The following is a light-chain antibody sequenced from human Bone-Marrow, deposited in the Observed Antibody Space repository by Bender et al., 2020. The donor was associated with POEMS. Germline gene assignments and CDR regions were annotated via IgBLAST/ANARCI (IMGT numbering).Light chain of an antibody. Sequence: QSVLTQPPSASGTPGQRVTISCSGGSSNIGAHAVTWYQHLPGTAPKLLIYSSHRRPSEVPDRFSGSRYGTSASLAISGLQYEDEADYYCAVWDNSLNGWVFGGGTKLTVL. V-gene: IGLV1-44*01. CDR1: SSNIGAHA. CDR2: SSH. J-gene: IGLJ3*02. CDR3: AVWDNSLNGWV.